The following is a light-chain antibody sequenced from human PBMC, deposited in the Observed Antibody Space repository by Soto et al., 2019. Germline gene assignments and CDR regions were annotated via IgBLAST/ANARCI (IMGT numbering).Light chain of an antibody. J-gene: IGKJ5*01. Sequence: EIVLTQSPATLSLSPGERATLSCRASQSVSIYLSWYQQKPGQAPRLFMSDPSNRATGIPARFSGSGSGTDVTLTISSLDPDDFEVYYCQQRSNWPITFGPGTRLEIK. CDR1: QSVSIY. CDR3: QQRSNWPIT. V-gene: IGKV3-11*01. CDR2: DPS.